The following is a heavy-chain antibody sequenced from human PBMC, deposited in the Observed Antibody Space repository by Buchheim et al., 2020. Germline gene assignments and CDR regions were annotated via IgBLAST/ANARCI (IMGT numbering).Heavy chain of an antibody. D-gene: IGHD3-9*01. CDR3: ARAIDYTSYSNWYDI. V-gene: IGHV3-74*01. Sequence: EVQLVESGGGLVQPGGSLRLSCAASGFTLSSYWMHWVRQAPGKGLVWVSRINSDGSSTTYADSVKGRFTISITNAQNTFFLQMNSLGAEDTAVYYCARAIDYTSYSNWYDIWGQGTL. CDR1: GFTLSSYW. J-gene: IGHJ4*02. CDR2: INSDGSST.